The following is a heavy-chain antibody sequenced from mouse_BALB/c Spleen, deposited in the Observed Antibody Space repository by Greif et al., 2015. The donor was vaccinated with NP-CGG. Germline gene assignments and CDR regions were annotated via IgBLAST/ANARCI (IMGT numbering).Heavy chain of an antibody. V-gene: IGHV14-3*02. Sequence: VQLQQSGAELVKPGASVKLSCTASGFNIKDTYMHWVKQRPEQGLEWIGRIDPANGNTKYDPKFQGKATITADTSSNTDYLQLSSLTAEDTAVYYCARPNYYGSSPFAYWGQGTLVTVSA. J-gene: IGHJ3*01. CDR2: IDPANGNT. D-gene: IGHD1-1*01. CDR1: GFNIKDTY. CDR3: ARPNYYGSSPFAY.